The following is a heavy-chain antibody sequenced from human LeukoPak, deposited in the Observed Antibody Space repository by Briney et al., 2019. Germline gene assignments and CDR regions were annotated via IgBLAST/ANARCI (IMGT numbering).Heavy chain of an antibody. D-gene: IGHD3-3*01. Sequence: GGSLILSCAVSGFPVSNNYMTWIHQAPRRGLGWVLILNTGGDTYFADSVNGRFTISRDDSKNTLYLQMSSLRAEDTAVYYCARQSDYYYYMDVWGEGTRVTVSS. CDR3: ARQSDYYYYMDV. V-gene: IGHV3-53*01. J-gene: IGHJ6*03. CDR2: LNTGGDT. CDR1: GFPVSNNY.